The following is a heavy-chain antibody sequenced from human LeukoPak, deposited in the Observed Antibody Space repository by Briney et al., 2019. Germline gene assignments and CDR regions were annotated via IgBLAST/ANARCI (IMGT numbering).Heavy chain of an antibody. D-gene: IGHD6-19*01. CDR2: IYYSGST. Sequence: SETLSLTCTVSGGSISSSTYYWGWIRQPPGKGLEWIGSIYYSGSTYYNPSLKRRLTISVDTSKNQFSLKLSSVTAADTAVYYCARASYSSGWSYWGQGTLVTVSS. CDR3: ARASYSSGWSY. CDR1: GGSISSSTYY. V-gene: IGHV4-39*07. J-gene: IGHJ4*02.